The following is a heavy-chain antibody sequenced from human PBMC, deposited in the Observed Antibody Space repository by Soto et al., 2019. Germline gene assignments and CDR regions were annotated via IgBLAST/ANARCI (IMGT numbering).Heavy chain of an antibody. Sequence: GGSLRLSCASSGFSFSSYAMNWVRQAPGKGLEWVSVISTGGGITYYAGSVKGRFTISRDNSNNTLYLQLSSLRAEDTAVYFCAKGSTTGTRGWFDPWGQGILVTVSS. CDR3: AKGSTTGTRGWFDP. D-gene: IGHD1-1*01. V-gene: IGHV3-23*01. CDR2: ISTGGGIT. CDR1: GFSFSSYA. J-gene: IGHJ5*02.